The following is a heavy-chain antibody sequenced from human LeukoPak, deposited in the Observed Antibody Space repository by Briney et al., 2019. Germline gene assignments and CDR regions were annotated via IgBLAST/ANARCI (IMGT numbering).Heavy chain of an antibody. J-gene: IGHJ4*02. V-gene: IGHV3-23*01. D-gene: IGHD5-18*01. CDR1: GFTFSSCA. Sequence: GGSLRLSCAASGFTFSSCAMTWVRQAPGKGLEWVSVISGGGGTTYYADSVRGRFTISRDNAKNSLYLQMNSLRAEDTAVYYCARVAGIQLWHDYWGQGTLVTVSS. CDR3: ARVAGIQLWHDY. CDR2: ISGGGGTT.